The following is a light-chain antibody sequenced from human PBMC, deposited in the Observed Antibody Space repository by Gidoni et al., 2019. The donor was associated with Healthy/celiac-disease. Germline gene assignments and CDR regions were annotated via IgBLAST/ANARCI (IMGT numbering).Light chain of an antibody. V-gene: IGLV1-40*01. CDR3: QSYDSSLSAYVV. Sequence: QSVLTQPPSVSGAPGKRGPISCTWSRSNIVAGYDVHWYQQLPGTAPNLLIYGNSNRPSGVPDRFSGSKSGTSASLAITGLQAEDEADYYCQSYDSSLSAYVVFGGGTKLTVL. CDR1: RSNIVAGYD. CDR2: GNS. J-gene: IGLJ2*01.